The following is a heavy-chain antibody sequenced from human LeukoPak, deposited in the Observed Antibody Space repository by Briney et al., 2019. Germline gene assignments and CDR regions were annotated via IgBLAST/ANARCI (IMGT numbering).Heavy chain of an antibody. CDR2: MSYGGTNK. CDR1: GFTFSRYA. V-gene: IGHV3-30*18. Sequence: GGSLRLSCAGSGFTFSRYAMSWVRQAPGKGLEWVAVMSYGGTNKYYADSVKGRFTISRDNSNNTLYLQMNSLRAEDTALYYCAKGGGASCYSTLDNWGQGTLVTVSS. D-gene: IGHD2-15*01. CDR3: AKGGGASCYSTLDN. J-gene: IGHJ4*02.